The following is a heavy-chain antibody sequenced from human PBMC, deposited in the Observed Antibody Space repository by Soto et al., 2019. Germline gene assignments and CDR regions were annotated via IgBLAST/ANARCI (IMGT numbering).Heavy chain of an antibody. D-gene: IGHD2-15*01. J-gene: IGHJ6*02. CDR2: INPNSGGT. CDR3: AVADQYCSGGSCYSDYYYGMDV. Sequence: RASVKVSCKASGYTFTGYYMHWVRQAPGQGLEWMGWINPNSGGTNYAQKFQGRVTMTRDTSISTAYMELSRLRSDDTAVYYCAVADQYCSGGSCYSDYYYGMDVWGQGTTVTVSS. CDR1: GYTFTGYY. V-gene: IGHV1-2*02.